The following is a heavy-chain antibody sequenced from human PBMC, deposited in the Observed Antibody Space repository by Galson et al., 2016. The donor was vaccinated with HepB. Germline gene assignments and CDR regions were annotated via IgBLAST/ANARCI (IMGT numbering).Heavy chain of an antibody. CDR1: NLTFTNAW. Sequence: SLRLSCAVSNLTFTNAWMNWVRQAPGKGLEWVGRIKSKTDGGTTDYAAPLKGRFTISRDDSKNTLYLQMNSLKSDDTAVYYCSTSLDSTSPLRYYHYYGMDVWGQGTTVTVSS. CDR2: IKSKTDGGTT. J-gene: IGHJ6*02. CDR3: STSLDSTSPLRYYHYYGMDV. D-gene: IGHD2-2*01. V-gene: IGHV3-15*07.